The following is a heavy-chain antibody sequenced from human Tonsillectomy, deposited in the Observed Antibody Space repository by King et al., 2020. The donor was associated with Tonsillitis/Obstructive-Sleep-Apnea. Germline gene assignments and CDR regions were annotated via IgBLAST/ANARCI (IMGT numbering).Heavy chain of an antibody. CDR2: ITCYNCIA. Sequence: QLVQSGAEVKKPGASVKVSCTASCYTFTSYGISRVRQAPGLGLEWVGWITCYNCIAEYGQKFQGRVTMTTDTSTSTAYMELRSLRSDDTAVYYCARDCYLGVPEFDPWGQGTLVTVSS. CDR1: CYTFTSYG. CDR3: ARDCYLGVPEFDP. V-gene: IGHV1-18*01. D-gene: IGHD2-21*01. J-gene: IGHJ5*02.